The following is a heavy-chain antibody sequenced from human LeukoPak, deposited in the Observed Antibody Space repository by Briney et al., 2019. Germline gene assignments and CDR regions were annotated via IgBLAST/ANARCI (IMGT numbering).Heavy chain of an antibody. CDR3: ARGGGWYNY. CDR2: ISSSTNYI. D-gene: IGHD6-19*01. Sequence: PGGSLRLSCAASGFTFSSYAMNWVRQAPGKGLEWVSNISSSTNYIYYADSVKGRFTISRDNAKNSLYLQMNSLRAEDTAVYYCARGGGWYNYGGQGPLVTVS. CDR1: GFTFSSYA. V-gene: IGHV3-21*01. J-gene: IGHJ4*02.